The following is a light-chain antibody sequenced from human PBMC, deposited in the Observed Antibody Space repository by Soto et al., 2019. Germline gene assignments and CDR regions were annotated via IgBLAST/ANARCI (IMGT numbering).Light chain of an antibody. V-gene: IGKV1-39*01. CDR2: AAS. CDR1: QSISSY. CDR3: QQAYNVPLT. J-gene: IGKJ4*01. Sequence: DVQMTQSPSSLSASVGDRVTITCRASQSISSYLNWYQQKPGKAPKLLIYAASTLQSGVPSRFSGSGSGADYTLSISSLQPEDFATYYCQQAYNVPLTFGGGTKVEIK.